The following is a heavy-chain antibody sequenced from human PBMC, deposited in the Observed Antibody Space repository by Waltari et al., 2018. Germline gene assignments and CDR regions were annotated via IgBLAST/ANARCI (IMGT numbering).Heavy chain of an antibody. CDR2: IYYSGST. V-gene: IGHV4-59*01. J-gene: IGHJ3*02. D-gene: IGHD3-10*01. CDR1: GGSISSSY. CDR3: ARDRLEAALLWFGEGAFDI. Sequence: QVQLQESGPGLVKPSETLSLTCTVSGGSISSSYWSWLRQPPGTGLEWIGYIYYSGSTNYNPSLKSRVTISVDTSKNQFSLKLSSVTAADTAVYYCARDRLEAALLWFGEGAFDIWGQGTMVTVSS.